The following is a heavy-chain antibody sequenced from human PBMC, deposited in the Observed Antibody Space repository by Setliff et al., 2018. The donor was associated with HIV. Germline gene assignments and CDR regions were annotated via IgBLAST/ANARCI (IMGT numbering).Heavy chain of an antibody. CDR2: ITGSDART. V-gene: IGHV3-23*01. CDR3: AKSGRAQWLVPYHFDY. D-gene: IGHD6-19*01. Sequence: GGSLRLSCAASGFISSRYAMSWVRQAPGKGLEWVSVITGSDARTYYADSLKGRFTISRDNSKNTLYLQMNSLRAEDTAVYYCAKSGRAQWLVPYHFDYWGQGTLVTVSS. CDR1: GFISSRYA. J-gene: IGHJ4*02.